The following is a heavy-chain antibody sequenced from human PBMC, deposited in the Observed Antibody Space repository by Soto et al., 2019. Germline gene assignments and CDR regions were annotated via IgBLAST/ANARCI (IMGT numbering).Heavy chain of an antibody. Sequence: ASVKVSCKASGYTFTSYGISWVRQAPGQGLEWMGWISAYNGNTNYAQKLQGRVTMTTDTSTSTAYMELRSLRSDDTAVYYCARDPGIAVAGNYYYYGMDVWGQGTTVTVSS. CDR3: ARDPGIAVAGNYYYYGMDV. J-gene: IGHJ6*02. D-gene: IGHD6-19*01. CDR1: GYTFTSYG. CDR2: ISAYNGNT. V-gene: IGHV1-18*01.